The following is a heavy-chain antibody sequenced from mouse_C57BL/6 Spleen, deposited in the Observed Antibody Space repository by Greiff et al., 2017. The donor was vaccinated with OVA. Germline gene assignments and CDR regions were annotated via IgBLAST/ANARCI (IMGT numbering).Heavy chain of an antibody. D-gene: IGHD2-2*01. Sequence: QVQLQQSGPELVKPGASVKISCKASGYAFSSSWMNWVKQRPGKGLEWIGRIYPGDGDTNYNGKFKGKATLTADKSSSTAYMQLSSLTSEDSAVYFCARSYGYDGGLFDYWGQGTTLTVSS. V-gene: IGHV1-82*01. CDR2: IYPGDGDT. CDR3: ARSYGYDGGLFDY. J-gene: IGHJ2*01. CDR1: GYAFSSSW.